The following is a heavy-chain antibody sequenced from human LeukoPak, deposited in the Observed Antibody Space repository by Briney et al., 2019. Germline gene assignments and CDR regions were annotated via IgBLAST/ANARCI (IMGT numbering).Heavy chain of an antibody. V-gene: IGHV3-23*01. CDR2: ISGSGGST. CDR3: ARGLRIPAAHRGNWFDP. J-gene: IGHJ5*02. Sequence: GSPRLSCAASGFTFNSYGLHWVRQAPGKGLEWVSAISGSGGSTYYADSVKGRFTISRDNSKNTLYLQMNSLRAEDTAVYYCARGLRIPAAHRGNWFDPWGQGTLVTVSS. CDR1: GFTFNSYG. D-gene: IGHD2-2*01.